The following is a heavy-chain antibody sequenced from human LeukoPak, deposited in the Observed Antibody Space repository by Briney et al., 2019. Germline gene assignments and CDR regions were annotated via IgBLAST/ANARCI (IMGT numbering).Heavy chain of an antibody. CDR1: GYTFTSYG. CDR2: MNPNSGNT. J-gene: IGHJ4*02. D-gene: IGHD3-10*01. V-gene: IGHV1-8*03. CDR3: ARDLRGEGYY. Sequence: ASVKVSCKASGYTFTSYGISWVRQAPGQGLEWMGWMNPNSGNTGYAQKFQGRVTITRNTSISTVYMELSSLRSEDTAVYYCARDLRGEGYYWGQGTLVTVSS.